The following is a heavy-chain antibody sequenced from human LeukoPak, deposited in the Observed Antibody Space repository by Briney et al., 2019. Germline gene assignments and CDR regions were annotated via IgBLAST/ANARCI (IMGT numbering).Heavy chain of an antibody. CDR2: IYTSGST. CDR1: GDSISAYY. D-gene: IGHD4-17*01. CDR3: ARVSYGDYDLAGLFDY. J-gene: IGHJ4*02. Sequence: SETLSLTCTVSGDSISAYYWSWIRQPAGKGLEWIGRIYTSGSTNYNPSLKSRVTMSVDTSKNQFSLKLSSVTAADTAVYYCARVSYGDYDLAGLFDYWGQGTLVTVSS. V-gene: IGHV4-4*07.